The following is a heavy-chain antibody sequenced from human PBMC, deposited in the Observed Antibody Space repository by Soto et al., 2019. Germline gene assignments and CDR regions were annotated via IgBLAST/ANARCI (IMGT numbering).Heavy chain of an antibody. CDR1: GGTFTNYA. CDR2: TIPVFGTP. J-gene: IGHJ6*02. V-gene: IGHV1-69*13. D-gene: IGHD2-2*01. Sequence: SVKVSCKASGGTFTNYAFSWVRQAPGQGLEWMGGTIPVFGTPDYAQKFQGRVTITADESTRTASMELSSLRSDDTAVYYCARERSVGYCITTTCPKPFYYYAMDVWGQGTTVTVSS. CDR3: ARERSVGYCITTTCPKPFYYYAMDV.